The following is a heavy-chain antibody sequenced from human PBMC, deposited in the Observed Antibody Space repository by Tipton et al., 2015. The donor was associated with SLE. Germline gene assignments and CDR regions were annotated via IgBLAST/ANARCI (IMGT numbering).Heavy chain of an antibody. J-gene: IGHJ4*02. Sequence: SLRLSCAASGFTFSTYWMSWVRQAPGEGLECVANIKQDGSEKYYVDSVKGRFAISRDNAKNSLDLQMNGLRAEDTAVYYCARGGSRHFSDWGQGTLVTVSS. V-gene: IGHV3-7*01. CDR2: IKQDGSEK. CDR1: GFTFSTYW. D-gene: IGHD3-9*01. CDR3: ARGGSRHFSD.